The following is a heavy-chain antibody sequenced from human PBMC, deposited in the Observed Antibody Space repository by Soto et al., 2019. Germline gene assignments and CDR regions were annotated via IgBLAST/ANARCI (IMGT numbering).Heavy chain of an antibody. V-gene: IGHV6-1*01. Sequence: SQTLSLTCAISGDSVSSNSAAWNWIRQSPSRGLEWLGRTYHRSKWYNDYAVSVKSRITINPDTSKNQFSLQLNSVTPEDTAVYYCARGQRAAAGTNYYYYGMDVWGQGTTVTVSS. D-gene: IGHD6-13*01. CDR3: ARGQRAAAGTNYYYYGMDV. J-gene: IGHJ6*02. CDR1: GDSVSSNSAA. CDR2: TYHRSKWYN.